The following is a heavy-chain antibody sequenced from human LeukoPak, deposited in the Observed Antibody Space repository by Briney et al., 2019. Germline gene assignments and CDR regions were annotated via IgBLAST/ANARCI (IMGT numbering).Heavy chain of an antibody. V-gene: IGHV1-24*01. CDR2: FDPEDGET. CDR1: GYTLTELS. J-gene: IGHJ3*02. CDR3: ATGTPATVVYDAFDI. D-gene: IGHD4-23*01. Sequence: GASVKVSCKVSGYTLTELSMHWVRQAPGKGLEWMGGFDPEDGETIYAQKFQRRVTMTEDTSTDTAYMELSSLRSEDTAVYYRATGTPATVVYDAFDIWGQGTMVTVSS.